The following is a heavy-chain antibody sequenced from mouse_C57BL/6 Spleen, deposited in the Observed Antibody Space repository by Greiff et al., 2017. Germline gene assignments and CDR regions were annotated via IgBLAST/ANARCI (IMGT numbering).Heavy chain of an antibody. CDR1: GYTFTSYG. CDR3: ARFPITTVVATKSYFDY. V-gene: IGHV1-81*01. CDR2: IYPRSGNT. J-gene: IGHJ2*01. Sequence: QVQLQQSGAELARPGASVKLSCKASGYTFTSYGISWVKQRTGQGLEWIGEIYPRSGNTYYNEKFKGKATLTADKSSSTAYMELRSLTSEDSAVYFCARFPITTVVATKSYFDYWGQGTTLTVSA. D-gene: IGHD1-1*01.